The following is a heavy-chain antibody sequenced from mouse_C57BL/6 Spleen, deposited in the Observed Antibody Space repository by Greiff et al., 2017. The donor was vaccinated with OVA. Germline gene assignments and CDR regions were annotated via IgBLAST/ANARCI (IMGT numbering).Heavy chain of an antibody. J-gene: IGHJ2*01. Sequence: EVQGVEPGAELVKPGASVKLSCTASGFNIQDYYMHWVKQRTEQGLEWIGRIDPEDGETKYAPKFQGKATITEDTSSNTAYLQLSSLTAEDTAVCYSARNRIDYWGQGTTLTVSS. D-gene: IGHD2-14*01. CDR1: GFNIQDYY. CDR2: IDPEDGET. CDR3: ARNRIDY. V-gene: IGHV14-2*01.